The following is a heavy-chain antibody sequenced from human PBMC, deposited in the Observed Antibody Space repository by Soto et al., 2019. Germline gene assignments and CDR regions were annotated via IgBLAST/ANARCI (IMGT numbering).Heavy chain of an antibody. CDR2: IYYSGST. CDR3: ARDVGMTMVRGVIITRPYYYGMDV. D-gene: IGHD3-10*01. Sequence: SETLSLTCTVSGGSISSYYWSWIRQPPGKGLEWIGYIYYSGSTNYNPSLKSRVTISVDTSKNQFSLKLSSVTAADTAVYYCARDVGMTMVRGVIITRPYYYGMDVWGQGTTVTVSS. CDR1: GGSISSYY. V-gene: IGHV4-59*01. J-gene: IGHJ6*02.